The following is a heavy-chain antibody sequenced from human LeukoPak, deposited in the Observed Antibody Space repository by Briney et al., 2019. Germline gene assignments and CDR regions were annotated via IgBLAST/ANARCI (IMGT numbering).Heavy chain of an antibody. Sequence: SETLSLTCTVSGDSISTSTTYHWGWIRQPPGKGLEWIGSVYYSGYTYYNSSLKSRVTMSVDTSKNQFSLKVNSVTAADTAVYYCARLLYDYFSGSYYYFDYWGRGTLVTVSS. D-gene: IGHD2-15*01. CDR3: ARLLYDYFSGSYYYFDY. J-gene: IGHJ4*02. CDR2: VYYSGYT. CDR1: GDSISTSTTYH. V-gene: IGHV4-39*07.